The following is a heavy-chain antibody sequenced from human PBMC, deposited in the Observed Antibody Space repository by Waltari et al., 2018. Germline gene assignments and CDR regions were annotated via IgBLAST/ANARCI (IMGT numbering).Heavy chain of an antibody. J-gene: IGHJ2*01. CDR3: ARHPAMTIMLWYFDL. Sequence: QLQLQESGPGLVKPSETLSLTCTVSGGSISSSSYYWGWIRQPPGKGLEWIGSIYYSGSTDYHPSLKSRVTISVDTSKNQFSLKLSSVTAADTAVYYCARHPAMTIMLWYFDLWGRGTLVTVSS. CDR2: IYYSGST. CDR1: GGSISSSSYY. D-gene: IGHD2-8*01. V-gene: IGHV4-39*01.